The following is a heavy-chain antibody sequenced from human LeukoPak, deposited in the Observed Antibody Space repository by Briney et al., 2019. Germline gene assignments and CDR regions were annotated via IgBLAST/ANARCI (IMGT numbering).Heavy chain of an antibody. J-gene: IGHJ4*02. D-gene: IGHD2-15*01. CDR1: GFTFSSYD. CDR3: AKGPFCSGGSCYSGFYY. V-gene: IGHV3-23*01. CDR2: ISGSGDST. Sequence: PGGSLRLSCAAIGFTFSSYDMSWVRQAPGKGLEWVSGISGSGDSTDYADSVKGRFTISRDDSKNTLYLQMNSLRAEDTAVYYCAKGPFCSGGSCYSGFYYWGQGTLVTVSS.